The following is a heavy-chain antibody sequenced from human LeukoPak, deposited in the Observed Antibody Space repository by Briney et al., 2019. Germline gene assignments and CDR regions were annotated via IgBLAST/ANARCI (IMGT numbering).Heavy chain of an antibody. CDR2: ISGSGGST. Sequence: GGSLRLSCAASGFTFSSYAMSWVRQAPGKGLEWVSAISGSGGSTYYADSVKGRFTISRDNAKNSLYLQMNSLRAEDTAVYYCARETKDAFDIWGQGTMVTVSS. V-gene: IGHV3-23*01. J-gene: IGHJ3*02. CDR1: GFTFSSYA. CDR3: ARETKDAFDI. D-gene: IGHD2-8*01.